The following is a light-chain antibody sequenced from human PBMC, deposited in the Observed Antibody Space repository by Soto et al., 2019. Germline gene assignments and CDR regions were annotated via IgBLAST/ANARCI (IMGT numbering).Light chain of an antibody. CDR2: DAS. Sequence: EIFLTHSPATLSLSPGERATLSCRASQSVSSYLAWYQQKPGQAPRLLIYDASNRATGIPARFSGSGSGTDFTLTISSLEPEDFAVYYCQQRSNWPPITFGQGTRLEIK. V-gene: IGKV3-11*01. CDR3: QQRSNWPPIT. CDR1: QSVSSY. J-gene: IGKJ5*01.